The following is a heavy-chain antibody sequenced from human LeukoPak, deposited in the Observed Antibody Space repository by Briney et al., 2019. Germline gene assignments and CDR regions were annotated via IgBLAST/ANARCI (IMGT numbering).Heavy chain of an antibody. D-gene: IGHD3-9*01. V-gene: IGHV4-39*07. Sequence: PSETLSLTCTVSGGSISSSSYYWGWIRQPPGKGLEWIGSIYYSGSTYYNPSLKSRVTISVDTSKNQFSLKLSSVTAADTAVYYCARYDILTGYDMDYYFDYWGQGTLVTVSS. CDR2: IYYSGST. CDR1: GGSISSSSYY. CDR3: ARYDILTGYDMDYYFDY. J-gene: IGHJ4*02.